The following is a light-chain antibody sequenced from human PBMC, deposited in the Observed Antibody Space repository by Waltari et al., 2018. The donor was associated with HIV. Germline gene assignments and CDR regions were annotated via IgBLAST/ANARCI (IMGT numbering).Light chain of an antibody. Sequence: QLVLTQSPSASASLGASVNLTCSLSSGHSNYAIAWHQQQPEKGPRYLMKFNSDGSHTKGAGIPDRFSGSSSVAERYLIISSLQSEDEADYYCQTWGTGIWVFGGGTKLTVL. CDR1: SGHSNYA. CDR2: FNSDGSH. J-gene: IGLJ3*02. V-gene: IGLV4-69*02. CDR3: QTWGTGIWV.